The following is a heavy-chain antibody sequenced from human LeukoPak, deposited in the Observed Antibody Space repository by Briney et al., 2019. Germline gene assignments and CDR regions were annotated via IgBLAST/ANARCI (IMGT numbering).Heavy chain of an antibody. D-gene: IGHD1-26*01. V-gene: IGHV3-23*01. CDR2: ITGTGDST. CDR1: GFTFSSYA. CDR3: ANSGSSSGTGSVGY. Sequence: PGGSLRLSCAASGFTFSSYAMNWVRQAPGKGLEWVSGITGTGDSTYYADSVKGRFTISRDNSKKTLYLQMNSLRAEDTAVYHCANSGSSSGTGSVGYWGQGTLVTVPS. J-gene: IGHJ4*02.